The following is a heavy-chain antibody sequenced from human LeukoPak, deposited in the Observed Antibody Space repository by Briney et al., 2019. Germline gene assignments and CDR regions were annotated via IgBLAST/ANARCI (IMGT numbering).Heavy chain of an antibody. CDR3: ARVCSGDYYYYYYMDV. J-gene: IGHJ6*03. D-gene: IGHD2-21*01. CDR1: GGSINGHY. Sequence: PSETLSLTCTVSGGSINGHYWSWIRQPAGKGLEWIGRIYTSGSTNYNPSLKSRVTISVDTSKNQFSLKLSSVTAADTAVYYCARVCSGDYYYYYYMDVWGKGTTVTVSS. V-gene: IGHV4-4*07. CDR2: IYTSGST.